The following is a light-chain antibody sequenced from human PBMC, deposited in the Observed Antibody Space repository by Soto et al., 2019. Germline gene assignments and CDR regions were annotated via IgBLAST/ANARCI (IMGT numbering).Light chain of an antibody. V-gene: IGKV3-20*01. CDR3: QHYGNSLWT. J-gene: IGKJ1*01. CDR2: DAS. CDR1: QSVRSTY. Sequence: EVVLTQSPGTLSLSPGERATLSCRASQSVRSTYLAWYQQKPGQAPRLLIYDASSRATDIPDRFSGSGSGTDFTLTISRLEPEDFAVYYCQHYGNSLWTFGQGTKLDIK.